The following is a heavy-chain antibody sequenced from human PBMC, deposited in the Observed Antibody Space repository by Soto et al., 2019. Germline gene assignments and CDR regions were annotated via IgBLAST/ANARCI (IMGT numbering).Heavy chain of an antibody. Sequence: EVQLVESGGGLVQPGGSLRLSCAASGFTFSSYWMTWVRQAPGKGLEWVANIKQDGSDKYSVDSVKGRFTISRDNAKNALYLQMNSLRAEDTAVYYCARDSQGMDVWGQGTTVTVS. J-gene: IGHJ6*02. CDR1: GFTFSSYW. CDR3: ARDSQGMDV. V-gene: IGHV3-7*03. CDR2: IKQDGSDK.